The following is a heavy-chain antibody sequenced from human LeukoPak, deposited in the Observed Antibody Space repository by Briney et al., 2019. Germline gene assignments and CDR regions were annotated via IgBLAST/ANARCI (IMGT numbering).Heavy chain of an antibody. CDR2: IYYSGST. CDR3: ARHSGGDSVPRYYGMDV. CDR1: GGSISSSNYY. V-gene: IGHV4-61*05. Sequence: SETLSLTCRASGGSISSSNYYWGWIRQPPGKGLEWIGYIYYSGSTNYNPSLKSRVTISVDTSKNQFSLKLSSVTAADTAVYYCARHSGGDSVPRYYGMDVWGQGTTVTVSS. J-gene: IGHJ6*02. D-gene: IGHD2-21*02.